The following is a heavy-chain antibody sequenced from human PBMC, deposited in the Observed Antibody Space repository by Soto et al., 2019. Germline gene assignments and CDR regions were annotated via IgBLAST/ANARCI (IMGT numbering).Heavy chain of an antibody. J-gene: IGHJ6*02. CDR2: MYHSGST. V-gene: IGHV4-30-2*01. Sequence: PSETLSLTCAVSGGSISSGGYSWSWIRQPPGKGLEWIGYMYHSGSTYYNPSLKSRVTISIDTSKNQFSLKLSSVTAADTAVYYCARERVTMVRGVTRYYYGMDVWGQGTTVTVSS. CDR3: ARERVTMVRGVTRYYYGMDV. CDR1: GGSISSGGYS. D-gene: IGHD3-10*01.